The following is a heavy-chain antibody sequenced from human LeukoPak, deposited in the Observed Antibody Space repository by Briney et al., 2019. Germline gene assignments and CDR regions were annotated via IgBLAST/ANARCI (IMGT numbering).Heavy chain of an antibody. J-gene: IGHJ4*02. Sequence: SETLSLTCTVSGYSISSGYYWGWIRQPPGKGLEWIGSIYHSGGTYYNPSPKSRVTISVDTSKNQFSLKLSSVTAADTAVYYCARENIVVVDYWGQGTLVTVSS. D-gene: IGHD2-15*01. CDR2: IYHSGGT. CDR3: ARENIVVVDY. V-gene: IGHV4-38-2*02. CDR1: GYSISSGYY.